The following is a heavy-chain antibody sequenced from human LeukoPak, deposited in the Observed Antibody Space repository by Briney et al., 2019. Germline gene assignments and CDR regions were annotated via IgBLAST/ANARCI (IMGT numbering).Heavy chain of an antibody. CDR3: ARGNLHFDY. CDR2: TYYRSKWYY. CDR1: VESVSRASAA. V-gene: IGHV6-1*01. J-gene: IGHJ4*02. Sequence: SQTLSLTCAISVESVSRASAAWYWLRHSPSRGLEWLGRTYYRSKWYYHYATSVESRIAVNPDTSKNQFSLQLDSVTPEDTAVYYCARGNLHFDYWGQGILVTVSS.